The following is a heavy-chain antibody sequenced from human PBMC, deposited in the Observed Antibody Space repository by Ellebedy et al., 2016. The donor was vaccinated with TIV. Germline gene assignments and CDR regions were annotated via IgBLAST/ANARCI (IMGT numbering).Heavy chain of an antibody. J-gene: IGHJ4*02. V-gene: IGHV4-39*07. CDR3: ASEVTDGDYVTYLDY. CDR2: IYYSGST. Sequence: SETLSLTXTVSGGSVSSSSYYWGWIRQPPGKGLEWIGSIYYSGSTYYNPSLKSRVTISVDTSKNQFSLKLSSVTAADTAVYYCASEVTDGDYVTYLDYWGQGTLVTVSS. CDR1: GGSVSSSSYY. D-gene: IGHD4-17*01.